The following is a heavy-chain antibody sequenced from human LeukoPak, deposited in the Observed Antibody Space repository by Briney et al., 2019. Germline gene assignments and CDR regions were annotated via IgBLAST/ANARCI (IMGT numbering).Heavy chain of an antibody. Sequence: SETLSLTCTVSGGSISSYYWSWIRQTPGKGLEWIGYIYYSGSTNYNPSLKSRVTISVDTSKNQFSLKLSSVTAADTAVYYCARSTSNYDFWSGYHTFFDYWGQGTLVTVSS. V-gene: IGHV4-59*01. CDR3: ARSTSNYDFWSGYHTFFDY. J-gene: IGHJ4*02. CDR2: IYYSGST. D-gene: IGHD3-3*01. CDR1: GGSISSYY.